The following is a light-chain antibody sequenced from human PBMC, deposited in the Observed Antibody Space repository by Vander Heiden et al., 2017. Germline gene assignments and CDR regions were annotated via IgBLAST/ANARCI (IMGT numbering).Light chain of an antibody. CDR3: QQVNTWPLT. CDR2: GGS. Sequence: EVVLTQFPASLSVSPGERVTLTCRASLSVSSNLAWYQQKPGQAPRLLIYGGSARATGFPARFSGRGSGTEFTLTITSLQSEDYAVYYCQQVNTWPLTFGGGTRVEIK. V-gene: IGKV3-15*01. CDR1: LSVSSN. J-gene: IGKJ4*01.